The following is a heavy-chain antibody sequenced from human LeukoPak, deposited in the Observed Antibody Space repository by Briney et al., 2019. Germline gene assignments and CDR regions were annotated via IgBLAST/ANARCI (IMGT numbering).Heavy chain of an antibody. CDR3: AKDGVGGYCSSTSCYSGYFQH. J-gene: IGHJ1*01. Sequence: PGGSLRLSCAASGFTFSSYGMHWVRQAPGKGLEWVAVISYDGSNKYYADSVKGRFTISRDNSKNTLYLQMNSLRAGDTAVYYCAKDGVGGYCSSTSCYSGYFQHWGQGTLVTVSS. D-gene: IGHD2-2*01. V-gene: IGHV3-30*18. CDR1: GFTFSSYG. CDR2: ISYDGSNK.